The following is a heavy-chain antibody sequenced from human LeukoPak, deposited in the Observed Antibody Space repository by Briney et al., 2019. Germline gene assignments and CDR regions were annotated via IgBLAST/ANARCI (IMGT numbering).Heavy chain of an antibody. CDR2: ISNDGNYI. V-gene: IGHV3-21*04. Sequence: GGSLRLSCAASGFSFSTYSMNWVRQAPGKGLEWVSSISNDGNYIYYADSVKGRFTISRDNSKNTLYLQMNSLRAEDTAMYYCAKDRVATVTTFNDYWGQGTLVTVSS. CDR1: GFSFSTYS. CDR3: AKDRVATVTTFNDY. J-gene: IGHJ4*02. D-gene: IGHD4-17*01.